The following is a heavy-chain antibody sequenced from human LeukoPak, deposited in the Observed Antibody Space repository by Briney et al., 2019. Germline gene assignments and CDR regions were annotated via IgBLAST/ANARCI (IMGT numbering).Heavy chain of an antibody. CDR2: IYPGDSDT. CDR3: ARLQTPYSSSWYGSDY. J-gene: IGHJ4*02. V-gene: IGHV5-51*01. Sequence: GESLKISCKGSGYSFTSYWIGWVRQMPGKGLEWMGIIYPGDSDTRYSPSFQGQVTISADKSISTAYLQWSSLKASDTAMYYCARLQTPYSSSWYGSDYWGQGTLVTVSS. D-gene: IGHD6-13*01. CDR1: GYSFTSYW.